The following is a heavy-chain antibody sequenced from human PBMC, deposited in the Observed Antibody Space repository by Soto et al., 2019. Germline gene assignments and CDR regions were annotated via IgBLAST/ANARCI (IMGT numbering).Heavy chain of an antibody. CDR2: IYPGDSDT. CDR1: GYSFTTYW. Sequence: PGESLKISCKGSGYSFTTYWIGWVRQMPGKGLEWMGIIYPGDSDTRYSPSFQGQVTISADKSISTAYLQWSSLKASDTAMYYCARHGYSSGWPHQMDYWGQGTLVTVSS. V-gene: IGHV5-51*01. D-gene: IGHD6-19*01. CDR3: ARHGYSSGWPHQMDY. J-gene: IGHJ4*02.